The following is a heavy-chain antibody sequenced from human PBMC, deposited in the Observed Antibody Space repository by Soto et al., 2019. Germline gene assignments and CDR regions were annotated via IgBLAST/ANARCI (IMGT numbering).Heavy chain of an antibody. CDR3: ARGHRAMEYYYYYGMDV. CDR1: GVSISSSV. CDR2: ISYSGST. J-gene: IGHJ6*02. Sequence: ESLSLTCAVSGVSISSSVWSWIRQPPGKELEWIGYISYSGSTTYNPSLKSRITLSVDTSKNQFSLRVASVNAADTAVYYCARGHRAMEYYYYYGMDVWGQGTKVTVYS. D-gene: IGHD5-18*01. V-gene: IGHV4-59*01.